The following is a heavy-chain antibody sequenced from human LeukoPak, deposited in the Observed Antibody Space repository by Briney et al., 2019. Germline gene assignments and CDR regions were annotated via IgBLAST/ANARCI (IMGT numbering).Heavy chain of an antibody. J-gene: IGHJ6*02. V-gene: IGHV1-18*01. D-gene: IGHD6-19*01. CDR1: GYTFTSYG. Sequence: ASVTVSFKASGYTFTSYGISWVRQAPGQGLEWMGWISAYNGNTNYAQKLQGRVTMTTDTSTSTAYMELRSLSSDDTAVYYCARLAVAGTVGYYGMDVWGQGTTVTVSS. CDR2: ISAYNGNT. CDR3: ARLAVAGTVGYYGMDV.